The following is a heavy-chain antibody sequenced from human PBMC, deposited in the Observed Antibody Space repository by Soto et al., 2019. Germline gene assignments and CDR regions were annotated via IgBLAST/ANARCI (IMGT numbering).Heavy chain of an antibody. V-gene: IGHV3-53*01. D-gene: IGHD6-13*01. CDR3: ARVNGIKRYSSSWYAFDI. CDR1: GFTVSSNY. CDR2: IYSGGST. J-gene: IGHJ3*02. Sequence: GGSLRLSCAASGFTVSSNYMSWVRQAPGKGLEWVSVIYSGGSTYYADSVKGRFTISRDNSKNTLYLQMNSLRAEDTAVYYCARVNGIKRYSSSWYAFDIWGQGTMVTASS.